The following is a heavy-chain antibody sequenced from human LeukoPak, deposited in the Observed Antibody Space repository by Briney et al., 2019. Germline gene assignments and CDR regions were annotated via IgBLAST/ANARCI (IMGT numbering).Heavy chain of an antibody. V-gene: IGHV1-2*02. CDR2: INPNSGGT. D-gene: IGHD6-19*01. J-gene: IGHJ3*01. CDR3: ARDRALAGTNLDAFDS. CDR1: GYTFTGYY. Sequence: ALVKVSCKASGYTFTGYYMHWVRQAPGQGLEWMGWINPNSGGTKYAQKFQGRVTMTGYTSINTAYLELTRLRSDDTAVYYCARDRALAGTNLDAFDSWGQGTTVIVSS.